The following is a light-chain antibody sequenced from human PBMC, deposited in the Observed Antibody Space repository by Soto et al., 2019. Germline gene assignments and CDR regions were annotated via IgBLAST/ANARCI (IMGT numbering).Light chain of an antibody. J-gene: IGKJ4*01. CDR3: QQRWTWPLT. Sequence: EIGLTQSPATLSLSPGERATLSCRASQSVKNFLAWYQQKPGQAPRLLIFDAVSRATGIPPRFSGSGSGTDFTLTITGLAPEDFAVYYCQQRWTWPLTFGGGTSVAIK. CDR1: QSVKNF. CDR2: DAV. V-gene: IGKV3-11*01.